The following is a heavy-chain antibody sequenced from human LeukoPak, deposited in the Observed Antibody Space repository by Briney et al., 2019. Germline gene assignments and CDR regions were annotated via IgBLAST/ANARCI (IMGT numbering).Heavy chain of an antibody. V-gene: IGHV4-39*01. D-gene: IGHD6-19*01. CDR2: IYYSGST. Sequence: SETLSLTCTLSVGSIRSSSYYWRWIRQHPGKGLEWIGSIYYSGSTYYNASLKSRGTISVDTSKNQFSLKLNSVTATDTAVYFCARQVVAVAGTGYFDYWGQGTLVTVSS. J-gene: IGHJ4*02. CDR3: ARQVVAVAGTGYFDY. CDR1: VGSIRSSSYY.